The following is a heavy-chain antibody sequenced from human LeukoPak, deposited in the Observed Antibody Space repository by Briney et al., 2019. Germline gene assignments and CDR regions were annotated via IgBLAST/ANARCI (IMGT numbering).Heavy chain of an antibody. V-gene: IGHV3-23*01. J-gene: IGHJ4*02. CDR2: ISGSGDNT. CDR3: ARRAGAYSHPYDY. D-gene: IGHD4/OR15-4a*01. Sequence: GGSLRLSCAASGFTFSSYGMTWVRQAPGQGLEWVSGISGSGDNTWYADSVKGRFTISRDNSKNTLYLQMNSLRAEDTAVYYCARRAGAYSHPYDYWGQGTLVTVSS. CDR1: GFTFSSYG.